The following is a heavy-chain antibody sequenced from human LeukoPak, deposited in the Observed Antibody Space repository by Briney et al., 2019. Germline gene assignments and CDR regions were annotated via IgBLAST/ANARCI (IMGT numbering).Heavy chain of an antibody. J-gene: IGHJ6*03. D-gene: IGHD4-17*01. Sequence: PSETLSLTCTVSGGSISSYCWSWIRQPAGKGLEWIGRIYTSGSTNYNPSLKSRVTMSVDTSKNQFSLKLSSVTAADTAVYYCARADGDYGSYYYYYMDVWGKGTTVTVSS. CDR3: ARADGDYGSYYYYYMDV. CDR1: GGSISSYC. V-gene: IGHV4-4*07. CDR2: IYTSGST.